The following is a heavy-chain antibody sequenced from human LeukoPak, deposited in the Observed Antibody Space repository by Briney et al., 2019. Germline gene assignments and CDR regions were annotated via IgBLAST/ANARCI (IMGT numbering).Heavy chain of an antibody. J-gene: IGHJ6*03. CDR2: IYYSGST. V-gene: IGHV4-59*01. Sequence: PSETLSLTCTVSGGSISSDYWSWIRQPPGQGLEWIGYIYYSGSTNYNPSLKSRVTISVDTSKNQFSLKLSSVTAADTAVYYCARDSGGYLRYYYCYMDVWGKGTTVTVPS. D-gene: IGHD1-26*01. CDR1: GGSISSDY. CDR3: ARDSGGYLRYYYCYMDV.